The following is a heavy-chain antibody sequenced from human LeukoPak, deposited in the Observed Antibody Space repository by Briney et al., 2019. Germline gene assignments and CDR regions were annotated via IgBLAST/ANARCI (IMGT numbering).Heavy chain of an antibody. CDR1: GGTFSSYA. D-gene: IGHD4-17*01. CDR3: ASLGQPTVTTISYGMDV. CDR2: IIPIFGTA. Sequence: ASVKVSCKASGGTFSSYAISWVRQPPGQGLELMGGIIPIFGTANYEQKLQGRVTITADESTSTAYMELSSLRSEDTAVYYCASLGQPTVTTISYGMDVWGQGPTVTVSS. J-gene: IGHJ6*02. V-gene: IGHV1-69*13.